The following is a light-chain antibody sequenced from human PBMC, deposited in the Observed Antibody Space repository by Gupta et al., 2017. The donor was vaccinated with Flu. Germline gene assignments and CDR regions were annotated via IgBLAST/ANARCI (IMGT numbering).Light chain of an antibody. J-gene: IGKJ4*01. Sequence: DIQMTQSPASLSASVGDRVTITCRASQDIGDYLAWYQQKPDKAPKLLIYSASTLQSGVPSRFRGRGSGTDFSLTISSLQAEDVASYYCQKYHSAPPGLTFGGGTKVEIK. CDR3: QKYHSAPPGLT. CDR2: SAS. CDR1: QDIGDY. V-gene: IGKV1-27*01.